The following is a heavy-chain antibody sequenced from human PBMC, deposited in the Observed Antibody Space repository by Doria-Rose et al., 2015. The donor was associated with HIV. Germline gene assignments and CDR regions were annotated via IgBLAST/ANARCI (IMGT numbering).Heavy chain of an antibody. Sequence: QESGPVLVKPTETHTLTCTVSGVSLSSPGMGVSWIRQPPGKALEWLANIFSGDERSYKTSLKSRLTISRGTSKSQVVLTMTDMDPVDTATYYCARIKSSRWYHKYYFDFWGQGTLVIVSA. CDR1: GVSLSSPGMG. V-gene: IGHV2-26*01. CDR2: IFSGDER. D-gene: IGHD6-13*01. CDR3: ARIKSSRWYHKYYFDF. J-gene: IGHJ4*02.